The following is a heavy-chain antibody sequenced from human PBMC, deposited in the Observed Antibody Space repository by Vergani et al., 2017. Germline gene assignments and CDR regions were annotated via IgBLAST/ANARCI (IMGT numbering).Heavy chain of an antibody. Sequence: QVHLVQSGAEVKEPGSSLRVSCKDSGHNFNRYTFSWVRQAPGRGLEWIGRIIPRSRITNYADKFLVRVALIADEPENTVYMTLSNLHSQDTAVYYCARGDLPADTSMVYWGQGTLVSVSS. D-gene: IGHD5-18*01. CDR1: GHNFNRYT. V-gene: IGHV1-69*13. J-gene: IGHJ4*02. CDR2: IIPRSRIT. CDR3: ARGDLPADTSMVY.